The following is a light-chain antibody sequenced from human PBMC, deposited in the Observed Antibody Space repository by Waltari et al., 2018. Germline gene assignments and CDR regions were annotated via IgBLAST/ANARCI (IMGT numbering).Light chain of an antibody. CDR1: GSEVGSSTL. Sequence: QSALTQPASVSGSPGQSLTISSTGTGSEVGSSTLVSWYQQHPGKAPKLMISEVSKRPSGVSNRFSGSKSGNTASLTVSGLQAEDEADYYCSSYAGSSNVVFGGGTKLTVL. J-gene: IGLJ2*01. V-gene: IGLV2-23*02. CDR2: EVS. CDR3: SSYAGSSNVV.